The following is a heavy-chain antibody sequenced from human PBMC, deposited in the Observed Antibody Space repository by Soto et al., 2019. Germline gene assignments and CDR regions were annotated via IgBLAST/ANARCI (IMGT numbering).Heavy chain of an antibody. CDR1: GFTFSSYA. CDR3: ARKSLAQSGLRFDP. J-gene: IGHJ5*02. Sequence: GGSLRLSCAASGFTFSSYAMSWVRQAPGKGLEWVSAISGSGGSTYYADSVKGRFTISRDNSKNTLYLQMNSLRAEDTAVYYCARKSLAQSGLRFDPWGQGTLVTVSS. CDR2: ISGSGGST. V-gene: IGHV3-23*01.